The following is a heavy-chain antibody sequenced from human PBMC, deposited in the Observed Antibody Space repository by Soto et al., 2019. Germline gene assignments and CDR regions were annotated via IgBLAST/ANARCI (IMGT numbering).Heavy chain of an antibody. CDR3: AGGGGRGDSEYYYGMDV. D-gene: IGHD1-26*01. Sequence: GASVKVSCKAFGGTLTSYAFSWVRQAPGQGPEWMGGIIPIFGTPNYAQNFQDRVTITADGSTSTAYMELSSLRSGDTAVYYCAGGGGRGDSEYYYGMDVWGQGTTVTVSS. V-gene: IGHV1-69*13. CDR2: IIPIFGTP. J-gene: IGHJ6*02. CDR1: GGTLTSYA.